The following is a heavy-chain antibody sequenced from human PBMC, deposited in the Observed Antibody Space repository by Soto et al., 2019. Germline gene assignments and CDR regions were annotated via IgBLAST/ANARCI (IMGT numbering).Heavy chain of an antibody. D-gene: IGHD3-3*01. CDR2: IYHSGST. Sequence: PSETLSLTCAVSGGSISSDSQSWTWIRQPPGKGLEWIGYIYHSGSTYFNPSLKSRITMSVDKSKNQFSLKLNSVTAADTAVYYCARGSGVAAQGELQPWGQGTLVTVSS. V-gene: IGHV4-30-2*01. J-gene: IGHJ5*02. CDR3: ARGSGVAAQGELQP. CDR1: GGSISSDSQS.